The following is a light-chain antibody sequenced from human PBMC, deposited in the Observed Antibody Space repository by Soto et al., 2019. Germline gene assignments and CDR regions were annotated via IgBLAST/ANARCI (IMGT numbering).Light chain of an antibody. J-gene: IGKJ3*01. CDR2: GAF. CDR1: QSISSTY. V-gene: IGKV3-20*01. Sequence: EIVLTQSPGTLSVSPGERATLFCRARQSISSTYLAWYQKKPGQAPRLLLYGAFNRATGIPDRFSGSGSGTAFTLTISRLEPEDFAFYYCQQYGSSSFAFGPGTKVEIK. CDR3: QQYGSSSFA.